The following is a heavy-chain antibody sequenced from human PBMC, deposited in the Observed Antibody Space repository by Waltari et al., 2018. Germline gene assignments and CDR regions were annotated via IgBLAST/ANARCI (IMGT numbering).Heavy chain of an antibody. D-gene: IGHD3-10*01. CDR1: GNTFNNHA. CDR2: IIPSMDKP. J-gene: IGHJ2*01. CDR3: AGGGGYYGSGTYKYFDD. V-gene: IGHV1-69*14. Sequence: QVQLVQSGAEVKKPGSSVRVSCKASGNTFNNHAISWVRQAPGQGLEWMGGIIPSMDKPNTATTVEGRLTIKGDKPTGPCYMGRGSLGSEGTGVYYCAGGGGYYGSGTYKYFDDWGRGTLVIVSS.